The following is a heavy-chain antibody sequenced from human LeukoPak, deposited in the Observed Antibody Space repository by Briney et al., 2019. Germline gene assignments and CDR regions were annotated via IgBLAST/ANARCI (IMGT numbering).Heavy chain of an antibody. Sequence: SETLSLTCTISAASISSSSHHWGWIRQSPGKGLEWIGSIYYGQTIYYNPSLNSRVTISVVTSKDRFTLQLNSVTAADTAVYYCVRHDGRGGATMGAFDSWGQGSLVTVSS. D-gene: IGHD4/OR15-4a*01. V-gene: IGHV4-39*01. CDR1: AASISSSSHH. J-gene: IGHJ5*01. CDR3: VRHDGRGGATMGAFDS. CDR2: IYYGQTI.